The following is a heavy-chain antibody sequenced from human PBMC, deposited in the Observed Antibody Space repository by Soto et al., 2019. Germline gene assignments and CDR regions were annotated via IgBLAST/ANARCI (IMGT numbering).Heavy chain of an antibody. CDR3: ARIEMASIK. Sequence: SETLSLTCSVSGASIRSGGYYWSWLRQSPGKGLEWIGHIYYTGSTFYSPSLKSRLTISLDTSKNQFSLDLRSVTAADTATYYCARIEMASIKWGRGTLVTVSS. J-gene: IGHJ4*02. V-gene: IGHV4-31*03. CDR1: GASIRSGGYY. CDR2: IYYTGST.